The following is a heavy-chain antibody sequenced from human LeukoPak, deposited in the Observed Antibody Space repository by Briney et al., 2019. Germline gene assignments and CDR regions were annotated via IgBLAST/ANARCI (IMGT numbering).Heavy chain of an antibody. CDR2: ISSSGSTI. J-gene: IGHJ3*02. V-gene: IGHV3-11*01. Sequence: GGSLRHSCAASGFTFSDYYMSWIRQAPGKGLEWVSYISSSGSTIYYADSVKGRFTISRDNAKNSLYLQMNSLRAEDTAVYYCARGFMYYYDSSGFIWGQGTMVTVSS. CDR3: ARGFMYYYDSSGFI. D-gene: IGHD3-22*01. CDR1: GFTFSDYY.